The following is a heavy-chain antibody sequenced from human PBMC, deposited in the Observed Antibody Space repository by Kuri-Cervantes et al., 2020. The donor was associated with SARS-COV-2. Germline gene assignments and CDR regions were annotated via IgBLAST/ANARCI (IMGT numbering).Heavy chain of an antibody. CDR1: GYTFTGYY. J-gene: IGHJ4*02. V-gene: IGHV1-2*06. Sequence: GGSLRLSCKASGYTFTGYYMHWVRQAPGQGLEWMGRINPNSGGTNYAQKFQGRVTMTRDTSISTAYMELSRLRSDDTAVYYCARDRQYSSSWYPDYWGQGTLVTVSS. CDR3: ARDRQYSSSWYPDY. D-gene: IGHD6-13*01. CDR2: INPNSGGT.